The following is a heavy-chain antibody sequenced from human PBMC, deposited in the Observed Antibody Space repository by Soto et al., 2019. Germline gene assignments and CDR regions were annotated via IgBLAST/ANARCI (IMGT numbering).Heavy chain of an antibody. CDR2: IYYSGDT. CDR1: GGPISSGGYH. CDR3: AGDRRMGYGDYITYFYGLDV. J-gene: IGHJ6*02. D-gene: IGHD4-17*01. V-gene: IGHV4-31*03. Sequence: QVQLQESGPGLVKPSQTLSLTCSVSGGPISSGGYHWSWIRQHPGKGLEWIGYIYYSGDTHYNPSLKSRLNMSVDTSKNQFYLKLTSGTAADTAVYYCAGDRRMGYGDYITYFYGLDVWGQGTTVTVSS.